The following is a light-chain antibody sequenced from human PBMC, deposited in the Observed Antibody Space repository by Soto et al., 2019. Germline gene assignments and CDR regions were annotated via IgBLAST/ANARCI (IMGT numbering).Light chain of an antibody. CDR3: QQYYSYPQVT. J-gene: IGKJ1*01. CDR1: QGISSY. Sequence: AIRMTQSPSSFSASTGDRVTITCRASQGISSYLAWYQQKPGKAPKLLIYAASTLQSGVPSRFSGSGSWTDFTLTISCLQSEDFATYYCQQYYSYPQVTFGQGTKVEIK. V-gene: IGKV1-8*01. CDR2: AAS.